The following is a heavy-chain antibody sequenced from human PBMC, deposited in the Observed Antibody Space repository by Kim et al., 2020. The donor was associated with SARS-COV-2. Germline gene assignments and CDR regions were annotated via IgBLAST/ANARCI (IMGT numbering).Heavy chain of an antibody. Sequence: ASVKVSCKASGYTFTGYYMHWVRQAPGQGLEWMGRINPNSGGTNYAQKFQGRVTMTRDTSISTAYMELSRLRSDDTAVYYCARTYYDFWSGPPYDAWFDPWGQGTLVTVSS. CDR2: INPNSGGT. CDR1: GYTFTGYY. D-gene: IGHD3-3*01. V-gene: IGHV1-2*06. CDR3: ARTYYDFWSGPPYDAWFDP. J-gene: IGHJ5*02.